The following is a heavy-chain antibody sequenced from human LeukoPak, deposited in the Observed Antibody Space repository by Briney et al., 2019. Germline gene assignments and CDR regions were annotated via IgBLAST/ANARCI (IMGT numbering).Heavy chain of an antibody. Sequence: SSETLSLTCAVYGGSFSGYYWGWIRQPPGKGLEWIGSIYYSGSTYYNPSLKSRVTISVDTSKNQFSLKLSSVTAADTAVYYCARHTPVYGSGSYYNWFDPWGQGTLVTVSS. V-gene: IGHV4-39*01. D-gene: IGHD3-10*01. J-gene: IGHJ5*02. CDR2: IYYSGST. CDR1: GGSFSGYY. CDR3: ARHTPVYGSGSYYNWFDP.